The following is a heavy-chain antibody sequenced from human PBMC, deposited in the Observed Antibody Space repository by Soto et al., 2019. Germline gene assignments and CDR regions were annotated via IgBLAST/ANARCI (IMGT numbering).Heavy chain of an antibody. V-gene: IGHV4-38-2*01. D-gene: IGHD3-22*01. CDR1: GYSISSGYY. J-gene: IGHJ5*02. CDR3: ARVGPWVPYYYDSSPYSLLNWFDP. Sequence: SETLSLTCAVSGYSISSGYYWGWLRQPPGKGLGWIGSIYHGGSTYYNPPLNSRVPLSIDITNNPVSLILNSVTAADTAVYYCARVGPWVPYYYDSSPYSLLNWFDPWGQGTLVTVSS. CDR2: IYHGGST.